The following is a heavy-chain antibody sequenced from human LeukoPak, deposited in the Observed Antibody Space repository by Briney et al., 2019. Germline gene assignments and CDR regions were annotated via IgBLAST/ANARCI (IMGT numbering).Heavy chain of an antibody. CDR3: ARGGYNWNEVFGWDYSYYYMDV. J-gene: IGHJ6*03. Sequence: GASVKVSCKASGYTFSAYGISWVRQAPGQGPEWMGWISAYNGDTKYAQNFQDRVIMTTDTSTATAYMELRGLTSDDTAVYFCARGGYNWNEVFGWDYSYYYMDVWGQGSKVIVSS. V-gene: IGHV1-18*01. CDR1: GYTFSAYG. D-gene: IGHD1-20*01. CDR2: ISAYNGDT.